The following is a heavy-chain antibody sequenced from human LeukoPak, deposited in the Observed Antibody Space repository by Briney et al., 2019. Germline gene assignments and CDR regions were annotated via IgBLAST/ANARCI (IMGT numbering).Heavy chain of an antibody. Sequence: KTSETLSLTCTVSGGSISSGSYFWSWIRQSAGKGLEWIGRIDSSGNSNYNPSLKSRVTISLDTSKNQFSLKLTSVTAADTAVYYCARTFGQQLIDYWGQGSLVTVSS. CDR3: ARTFGQQLIDY. CDR1: GGSISSGSYF. CDR2: IDSSGNS. J-gene: IGHJ4*02. V-gene: IGHV4-61*02. D-gene: IGHD6-13*01.